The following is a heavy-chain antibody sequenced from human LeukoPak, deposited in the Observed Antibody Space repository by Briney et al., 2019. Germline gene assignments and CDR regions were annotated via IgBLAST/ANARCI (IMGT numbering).Heavy chain of an antibody. D-gene: IGHD3-3*01. CDR3: ARRHYDFWSGYSDNWFDP. CDR1: GGSFSGYY. V-gene: IGHV4-34*01. Sequence: SETLSLTCAVYGGSFSGYYWSWIRQPPGKGLEWIGSIYHSGSTYYNPSLRSRVTISLDTSKNQFSLKLSSVTAADTAVYYCARRHYDFWSGYSDNWFDPWGQGTLVTVSS. CDR2: IYHSGST. J-gene: IGHJ5*02.